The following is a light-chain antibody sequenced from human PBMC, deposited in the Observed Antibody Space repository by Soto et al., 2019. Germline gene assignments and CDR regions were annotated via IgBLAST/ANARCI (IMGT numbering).Light chain of an antibody. CDR3: SSYTSTSTLV. J-gene: IGLJ1*01. Sequence: QSALTQPASVSGSPGQSITISCTGTSSDVGVYNHVSWYQQHPGKVPKLMIYEVSYRPSGVSNRFSGSKSGNTASLTISGLQAEDEADYYCSSYTSTSTLVFGTGTKVTVL. V-gene: IGLV2-14*01. CDR1: SSDVGVYNH. CDR2: EVS.